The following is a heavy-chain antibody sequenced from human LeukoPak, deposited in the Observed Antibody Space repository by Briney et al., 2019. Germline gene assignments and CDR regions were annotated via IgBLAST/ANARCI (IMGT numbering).Heavy chain of an antibody. CDR2: IRYDGGNE. J-gene: IGHJ4*02. D-gene: IGHD1-26*01. CDR1: GFTFSNYG. V-gene: IGHV3-30*02. CDR3: AKDPVGTTVRGDY. Sequence: GGSLRLSCAASGFTFSNYGMHWVRQAPGKGLEWVAFIRYDGGNEYYVDSVKGRFTISRDNSKNTLYLQTNSLRAEDTAVYYCAKDPVGTTVRGDYWGQGTLVTVSS.